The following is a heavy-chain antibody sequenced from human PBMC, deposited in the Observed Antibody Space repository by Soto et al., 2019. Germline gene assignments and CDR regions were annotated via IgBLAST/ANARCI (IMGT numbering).Heavy chain of an antibody. J-gene: IGHJ4*02. Sequence: QVELVQSGTEVKQPGASMKVSCKASGYSFATSGISWVRQAPGQGLEWMGWISVYNGNTKYDQKLQDRVTMTAVTPTVIAYLELRNLRSDDTAVYYCGIAGQYYDSSGYANWGQGTMVTVSS. D-gene: IGHD3-22*01. CDR1: GYSFATSG. CDR3: GIAGQYYDSSGYAN. V-gene: IGHV1-18*01. CDR2: ISVYNGNT.